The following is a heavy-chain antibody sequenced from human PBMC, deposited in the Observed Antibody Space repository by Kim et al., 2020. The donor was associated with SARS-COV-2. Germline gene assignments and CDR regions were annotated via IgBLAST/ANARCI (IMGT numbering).Heavy chain of an antibody. Sequence: EYAATVKGRLTISRDDSKNTLYLKMNSLKTEDTGVYYCTTDPIAVVPRTYWGQGTLATVSS. D-gene: IGHD6-19*01. V-gene: IGHV3-15*01. CDR3: TTDPIAVVPRTY. J-gene: IGHJ4*02.